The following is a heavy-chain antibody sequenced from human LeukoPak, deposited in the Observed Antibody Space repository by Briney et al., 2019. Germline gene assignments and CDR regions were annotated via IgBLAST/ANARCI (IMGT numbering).Heavy chain of an antibody. CDR3: AKDRSTCNPWYYFDF. D-gene: IGHD3-16*02. CDR1: GFTFSSHA. J-gene: IGHJ4*02. Sequence: PGGSLRLSCAASGFTFSSHAMHWVRQAPGKGLEWVAIVSYDGEKKFYADSVKGRFAISRDNSKNTLSLQMNSLRPQDTAVYFCAKDRSTCNPWYYFDFWGQGTLVTVSS. CDR2: VSYDGEKK. V-gene: IGHV3-30*09.